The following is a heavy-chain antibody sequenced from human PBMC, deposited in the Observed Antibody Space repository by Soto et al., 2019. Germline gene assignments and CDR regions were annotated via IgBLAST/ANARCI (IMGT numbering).Heavy chain of an antibody. J-gene: IGHJ4*02. CDR2: ISYDGSNK. Sequence: GGSLRLSCAASGFTFSSYAMHWVRQAPGKGLEWVAVISYDGSNKYYADSVKGRFTISRDNSKNTLYLQMNSLRAEDTAVYYCAREVGFIASYGRGFDYWGQGTLVTVSS. D-gene: IGHD5-18*01. CDR3: AREVGFIASYGRGFDY. V-gene: IGHV3-30-3*01. CDR1: GFTFSSYA.